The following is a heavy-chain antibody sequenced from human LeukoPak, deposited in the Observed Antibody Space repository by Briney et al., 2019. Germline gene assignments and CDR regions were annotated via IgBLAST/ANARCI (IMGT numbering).Heavy chain of an antibody. V-gene: IGHV4-59*01. D-gene: IGHD1-1*01. J-gene: IGHJ4*02. CDR3: ARSRIDNSIDY. CDR1: GGSISSYY. CDR2: IYYSGST. Sequence: ASETLSLTCTVSGGSISSYYWSWIRQPPGKGLEWIGYIYYSGSTNYNPSLKSRVTISVDTSKNQFSLKLSSVTAADTAVYYCARSRIDNSIDYWGQGTLVTVSS.